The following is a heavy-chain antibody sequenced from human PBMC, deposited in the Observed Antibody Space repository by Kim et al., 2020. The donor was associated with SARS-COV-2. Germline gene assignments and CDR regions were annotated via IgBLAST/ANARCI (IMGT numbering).Heavy chain of an antibody. Sequence: KGRFTISRDNSKNTLYLQMNSLRAEDTAVYYCARGPSSLPSGHPLGAFDYWGQGTLVTVSS. D-gene: IGHD3-3*01. J-gene: IGHJ4*02. CDR3: ARGPSSLPSGHPLGAFDY. V-gene: IGHV3-30*07.